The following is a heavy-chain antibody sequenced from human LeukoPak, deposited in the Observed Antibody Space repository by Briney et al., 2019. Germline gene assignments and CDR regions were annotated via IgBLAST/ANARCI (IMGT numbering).Heavy chain of an antibody. Sequence: GGSLRLSCAASGFTFSDYYMSWIRQAPGKGLEWVSYISSSGSTIYYADSVKGRLTISRDNAKNSLYLQMNSLRAEDTAVYYCARVPLVVVPAAVYYYYYGMDVWGQGTTVTVSS. CDR1: GFTFSDYY. J-gene: IGHJ6*02. CDR2: ISSSGSTI. D-gene: IGHD2-2*01. V-gene: IGHV3-11*01. CDR3: ARVPLVVVPAAVYYYYYGMDV.